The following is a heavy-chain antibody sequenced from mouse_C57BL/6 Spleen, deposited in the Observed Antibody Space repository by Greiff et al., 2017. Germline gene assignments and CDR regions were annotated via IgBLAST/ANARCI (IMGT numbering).Heavy chain of an antibody. V-gene: IGHV1-22*01. J-gene: IGHJ3*01. CDR3: ARGAYDSSIAY. CDR2: INPKNGST. D-gene: IGHD2-4*01. Sequence: VQLQQSGPELVKPGASVKMSCKASGYTFTDYNMHWVKQSPGKSLEWIGYINPKNGSTSYNQKVKGKATLTVNKSSSTVYMELSSLTSEDSAGYYCARGAYDSSIAYWGQGTLVTVS. CDR1: GYTFTDYN.